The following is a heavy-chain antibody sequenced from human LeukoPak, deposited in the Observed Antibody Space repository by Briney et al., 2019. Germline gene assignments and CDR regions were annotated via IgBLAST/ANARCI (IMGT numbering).Heavy chain of an antibody. CDR2: IFYSGST. V-gene: IGHV4-59*08. Sequence: PSETLSLTCTVSGGSISGYYWNWIRQPPGKGLEWIGHIFYSGSTNYSPSLKSRVTISVDTSKNQFSLKLTSVTAADTAIYYCARHSSGLYYFDYWGQGTLVTVSS. D-gene: IGHD6-19*01. J-gene: IGHJ4*02. CDR3: ARHSSGLYYFDY. CDR1: GGSISGYY.